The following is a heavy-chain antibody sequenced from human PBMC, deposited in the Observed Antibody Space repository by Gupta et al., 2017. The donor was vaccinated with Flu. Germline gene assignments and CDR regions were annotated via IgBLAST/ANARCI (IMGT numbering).Heavy chain of an antibody. CDR1: GGSISSYY. CDR3: ARGGVRGVKSNWFDP. CDR2: IYTSGST. Sequence: QVQLQESGPGLVKPSETLSLTCTVSGGSISSYYWSWIRQPAGKGLEWIGRIYTSGSTNYNPSLKSRVTMSVDTSKNQFSLKLSSVTAADTAVYYCARGGVRGVKSNWFDPWGQGTLVTVSS. V-gene: IGHV4-4*07. J-gene: IGHJ5*02. D-gene: IGHD3-10*01.